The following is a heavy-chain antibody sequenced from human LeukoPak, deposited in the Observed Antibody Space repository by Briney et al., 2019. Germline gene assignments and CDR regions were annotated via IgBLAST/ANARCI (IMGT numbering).Heavy chain of an antibody. D-gene: IGHD3-9*01. CDR1: GFTFSSYA. J-gene: IGHJ4*02. CDR2: ISGGGGST. CDR3: AKFYDISTGYFDC. Sequence: QAGGSLRLSCAASGFTFSSYAMSWVRQSPGKGLEWVSAISGGGGSTYYADSVKGRFTISRDNSKNTLYLQMNSPRAEDTAVYYCAKFYDISTGYFDCWGQGTLVTVSS. V-gene: IGHV3-23*01.